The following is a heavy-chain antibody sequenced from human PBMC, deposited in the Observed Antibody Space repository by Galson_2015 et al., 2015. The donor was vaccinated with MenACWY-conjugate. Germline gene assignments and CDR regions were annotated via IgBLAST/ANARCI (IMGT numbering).Heavy chain of an antibody. V-gene: IGHV5-51*01. Sequence: QSGAEVKKPGESLQISCTASGYNFITYWIGWVRQLPGKGLEWMGLISPGDSNTRYSPAFHGQVTISADKSISTAYLQLHSLQASDTAMYYCARHPPGGRGMDVWGQGTTVTVSS. J-gene: IGHJ6*02. CDR2: ISPGDSNT. D-gene: IGHD1-26*01. CDR1: GYNFITYW. CDR3: ARHPPGGRGMDV.